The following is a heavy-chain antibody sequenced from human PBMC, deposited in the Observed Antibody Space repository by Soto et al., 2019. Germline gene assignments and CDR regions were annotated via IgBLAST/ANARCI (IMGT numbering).Heavy chain of an antibody. CDR1: GFTFSSYW. J-gene: IGHJ4*02. V-gene: IGHV3-74*01. CDR3: ARPRYDSSGTPFDY. Sequence: EVQLVESGGGLVQPGGSLRLSCAASGFTFSSYWMHWVRQAPGKGLVWVSHINSDGSSTTYADSVKGRFTISRDNAKNTLCLQMNSLRAEDTAVYYCARPRYDSSGTPFDYWGQGTLVTVSS. CDR2: INSDGSST. D-gene: IGHD3-22*01.